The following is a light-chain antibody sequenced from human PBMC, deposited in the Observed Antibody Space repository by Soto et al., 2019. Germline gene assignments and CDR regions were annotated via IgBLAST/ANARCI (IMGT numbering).Light chain of an antibody. CDR2: KAS. Sequence: DFQMTQSPSSLSASVGDRVTITYRASQSISSWLAWYQQKPGKAPKLLIFKASSLESGVPSRFSGSGFGTELTLTTSSLQPDDFAAYYCQQYNSYSPSTFGQGTKVDIK. CDR1: QSISSW. V-gene: IGKV1-5*03. J-gene: IGKJ1*01. CDR3: QQYNSYSPST.